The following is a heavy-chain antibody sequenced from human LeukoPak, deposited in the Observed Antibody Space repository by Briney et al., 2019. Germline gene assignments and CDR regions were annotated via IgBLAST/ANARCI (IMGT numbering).Heavy chain of an antibody. CDR2: ISGSGGST. J-gene: IGHJ4*02. V-gene: IGHV3-23*01. CDR3: ARDITMIDAGDY. Sequence: GGSLRLSCAASGFTFSSYAMSWVRQAPGKGLEWVSAISGSGGSTYYADSVKGRFTISRDNAKNSLYLQMNSLRAEDTAVYYCARDITMIDAGDYWGQGTLVTVSS. D-gene: IGHD3-22*01. CDR1: GFTFSSYA.